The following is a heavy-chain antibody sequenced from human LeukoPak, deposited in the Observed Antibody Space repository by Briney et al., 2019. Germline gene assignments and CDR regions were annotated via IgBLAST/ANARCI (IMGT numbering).Heavy chain of an antibody. CDR2: ISAYNGNT. D-gene: IGHD3-10*01. V-gene: IGHV1-18*01. J-gene: IGHJ4*02. CDR3: AREEYYGSGSYYRASDY. CDR1: GYTFTNYG. Sequence: ASVKVSCKASGYTFTNYGISWVRQAPGQGLEWMGWISAYNGNTNYAQKLQGRVTMTTDTSTSTAYMELRSLRSDDTAVYYCAREEYYGSGSYYRASDYWGQGTLVTVSS.